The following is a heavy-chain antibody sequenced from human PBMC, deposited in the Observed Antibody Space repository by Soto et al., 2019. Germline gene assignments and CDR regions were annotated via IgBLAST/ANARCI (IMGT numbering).Heavy chain of an antibody. CDR2: ISYDGSNK. V-gene: IGHV3-30-3*01. J-gene: IGHJ3*02. CDR1: GFTFSSYA. CDR3: ARDYGDWNYYAFDI. D-gene: IGHD4-17*01. Sequence: QVQLLESGGGVVQPGRSLRLSCAASGFTFSSYAMHWVRQAPGKGLEWVAVISYDGSNKYYADSVKGRFTISRDNSKNTLYLQMNSLRAEDTAVYYCARDYGDWNYYAFDIWGQGTMVTVSS.